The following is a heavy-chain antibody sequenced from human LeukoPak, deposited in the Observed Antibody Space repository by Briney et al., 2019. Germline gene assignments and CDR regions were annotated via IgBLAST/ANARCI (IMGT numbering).Heavy chain of an antibody. CDR1: GFIFSTYG. V-gene: IGHV3-30*02. CDR2: VHYDGRDK. D-gene: IGHD5-12*01. CDR3: AKDLSGYSTTWSPGYMDV. J-gene: IGHJ6*03. Sequence: GGSLRLSCAASGFIFSTYGMHGVRQAPGKGLEWVAFVHYDGRDKYAESVRGRFTISRDNSKNTVDVQMNSLRPEDTGVYYCAKDLSGYSTTWSPGYMDVWGEGITVTVT.